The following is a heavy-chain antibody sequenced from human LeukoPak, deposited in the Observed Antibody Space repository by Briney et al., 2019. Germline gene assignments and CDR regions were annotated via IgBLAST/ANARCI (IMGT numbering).Heavy chain of an antibody. CDR2: INHSGST. Sequence: SETLSLTCAVYGGSFSGYYWSWIRQPPGKGLEWIGEINHSGSTNYNPSLTSRVTISVDTTKNQFSLKLSSVTAADTAVYYCASQNSTVTTCDYWGQGTLVTVSS. D-gene: IGHD4-17*01. CDR3: ASQNSTVTTCDY. V-gene: IGHV4-34*01. CDR1: GGSFSGYY. J-gene: IGHJ4*02.